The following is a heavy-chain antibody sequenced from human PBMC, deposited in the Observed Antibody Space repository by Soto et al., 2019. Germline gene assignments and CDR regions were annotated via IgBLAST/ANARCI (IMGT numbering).Heavy chain of an antibody. Sequence: ESVGGVVQPGRSLRLSCAASGFTFSAYSVHWVRQAPGKGLEWVAVISYDGSNKYYADSVKGRFTISRDNSKNTLYLQMDSLRTEDTAIYYCARGQTSVTTHFDYWGQGTLVTVSS. CDR2: ISYDGSNK. J-gene: IGHJ4*02. CDR1: GFTFSAYS. D-gene: IGHD4-17*01. CDR3: ARGQTSVTTHFDY. V-gene: IGHV3-30-3*01.